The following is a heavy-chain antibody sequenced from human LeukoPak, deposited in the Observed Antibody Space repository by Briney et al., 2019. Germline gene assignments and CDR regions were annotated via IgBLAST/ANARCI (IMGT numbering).Heavy chain of an antibody. V-gene: IGHV1-8*01. J-gene: IGHJ4*02. Sequence: GASVKVSCKASGYTFTSYDINWVRQATGQGLEWMGWMNPNSGNTGYAQKFQGRVTMPRSTSISTAYMELSSLRSEDTAVYYCARGYHSSGWGSDYWGQGTLVTVSS. D-gene: IGHD6-19*01. CDR2: MNPNSGNT. CDR1: GYTFTSYD. CDR3: ARGYHSSGWGSDY.